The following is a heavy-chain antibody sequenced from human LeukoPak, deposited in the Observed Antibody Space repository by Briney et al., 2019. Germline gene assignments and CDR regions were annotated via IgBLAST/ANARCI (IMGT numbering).Heavy chain of an antibody. V-gene: IGHV1-69*05. J-gene: IGHJ5*02. CDR1: GGTFSSYA. CDR2: IIPIFGTA. Sequence: SVKVSCKASGGTFSSYAISWVRQAPGQGLEWMGGIIPIFGTANYAQKFQGRVTITTDESTSTAYMELSSLRSEDTAVYYCARWWYKPRGWFDPWGQGTLVTVSS. CDR3: ARWWYKPRGWFDP. D-gene: IGHD2-15*01.